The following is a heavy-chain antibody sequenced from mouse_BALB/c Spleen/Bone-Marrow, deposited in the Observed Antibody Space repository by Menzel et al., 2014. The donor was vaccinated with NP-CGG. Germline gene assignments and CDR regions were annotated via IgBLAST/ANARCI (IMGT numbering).Heavy chain of an antibody. Sequence: QVQLKESGAELVKPGASVKLSCKASGYTFTSYYIYWVKQRPGQGLEWIGEINPSNGGTSFNEEFKSKATLTVDRSSSTAYMQLSSLTSEDSAVYYCTRSNGNWFAYWGQGTLVTVSA. CDR3: TRSNGNWFAY. J-gene: IGHJ3*01. V-gene: IGHV1S81*02. CDR1: GYTFTSYY. CDR2: INPSNGGT. D-gene: IGHD2-1*01.